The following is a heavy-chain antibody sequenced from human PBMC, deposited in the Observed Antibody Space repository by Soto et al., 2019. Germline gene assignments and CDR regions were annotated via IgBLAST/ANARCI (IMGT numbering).Heavy chain of an antibody. J-gene: IGHJ4*02. Sequence: SETLSLTCTVSGGSISSSSYYWGWIRQPPGKGLEWIGSIYYSGSTYYNPSLKSRVTISVDTSKNQFSLKLSSVTAADTAVYYCVAGNFDYWGQGTLVTVSS. CDR3: VAGNFDY. V-gene: IGHV4-39*01. CDR2: IYYSGST. CDR1: GGSISSSSYY. D-gene: IGHD6-25*01.